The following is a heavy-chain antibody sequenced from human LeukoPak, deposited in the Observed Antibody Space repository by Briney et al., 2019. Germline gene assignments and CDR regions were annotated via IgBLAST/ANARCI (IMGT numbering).Heavy chain of an antibody. Sequence: ASVKVSCKASGYTFTSYGISWVRQAPGQGLEWMGWISAYNGNTNYTQKLQGRVTMTTDTSTSTAYMELRSLRSDDTAVYYCARTYHYDSSGKEYYFDYWGQGTLVTVSS. CDR1: GYTFTSYG. D-gene: IGHD3-22*01. J-gene: IGHJ4*02. CDR2: ISAYNGNT. V-gene: IGHV1-18*01. CDR3: ARTYHYDSSGKEYYFDY.